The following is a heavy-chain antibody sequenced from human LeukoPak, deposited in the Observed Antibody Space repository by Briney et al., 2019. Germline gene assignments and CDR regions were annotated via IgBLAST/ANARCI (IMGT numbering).Heavy chain of an antibody. CDR1: GYTLTELS. D-gene: IGHD1-26*01. Sequence: ASVKVSCKVSGYTLTELSMHWVRQAPGKGLEWMGGFDPEDGETIYAQKFQGRVTMAEDTSTDTAYMELSSLRSEDTAVYYCATALIVGATKNWFDPWGQGTLVTVSS. V-gene: IGHV1-24*01. CDR3: ATALIVGATKNWFDP. J-gene: IGHJ5*02. CDR2: FDPEDGET.